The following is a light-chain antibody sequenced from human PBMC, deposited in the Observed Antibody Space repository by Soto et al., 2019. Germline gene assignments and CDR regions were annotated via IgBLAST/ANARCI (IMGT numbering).Light chain of an antibody. J-gene: IGKJ1*01. V-gene: IGKV3-15*01. CDR1: ESVASSY. Sequence: EIVLTQSPCTLSLSPGEGATRSCRASESVASSYLAWYQQIPGQAPRLLIYGASTRATGIPARFSGSGSGTEFTLTISSLQSEDFAVYYCQQYNIWPPWTFGQGTKVDI. CDR3: QQYNIWPPWT. CDR2: GAS.